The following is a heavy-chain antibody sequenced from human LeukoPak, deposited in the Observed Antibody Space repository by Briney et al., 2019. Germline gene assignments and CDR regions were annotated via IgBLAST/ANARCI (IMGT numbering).Heavy chain of an antibody. Sequence: GGSLRLSCAASGFTFSSYWMHWVRQAPGKGLVWVSRINTDGSITDYADSVKGRFTISRDNAKNTLYLQVNSLRAEDTAIYYCVRPDIVTVPLGCWGQGALVTVSS. CDR1: GFTFSSYW. CDR2: INTDGSIT. J-gene: IGHJ4*02. CDR3: VRPDIVTVPLGC. V-gene: IGHV3-74*01. D-gene: IGHD2-2*01.